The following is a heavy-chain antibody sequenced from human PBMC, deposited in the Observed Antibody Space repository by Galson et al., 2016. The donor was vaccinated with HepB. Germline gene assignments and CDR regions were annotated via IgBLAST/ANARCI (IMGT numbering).Heavy chain of an antibody. CDR2: IKQDGSEK. CDR1: GFTFSTYY. V-gene: IGHV3-7*05. CDR3: ARERFCSSATCYVGDAFHI. J-gene: IGHJ3*02. Sequence: SLRLSCAAAGFTFSTYYMTRVRQPPAKGLEWVAGIKQDGSEKYYVDSVKGRFTISRDNAKNSLYVQMDSLRAEDTAVYFCARERFCSSATCYVGDAFHIGGQGTMVTVSS. D-gene: IGHD2-2*01.